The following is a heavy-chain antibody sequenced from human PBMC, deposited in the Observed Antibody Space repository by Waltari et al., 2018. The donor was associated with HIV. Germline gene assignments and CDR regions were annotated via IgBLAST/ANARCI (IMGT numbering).Heavy chain of an antibody. J-gene: IGHJ5*02. CDR3: ATGVRYYGP. CDR2: IYPDDTT. V-gene: IGHV3-53*01. CDR1: TFGVPGKH. D-gene: IGHD3-10*01. Sequence: AASGGRLIQPGGSLGLSCTAYTFGVPGKHVTWLRQAPGGALEWVAVIYPDDTTHYADSVSGRFTISRAKSRTTVLLLMNGLFVDDTATYFCATGVRYYGPWGQGTRVTVSS.